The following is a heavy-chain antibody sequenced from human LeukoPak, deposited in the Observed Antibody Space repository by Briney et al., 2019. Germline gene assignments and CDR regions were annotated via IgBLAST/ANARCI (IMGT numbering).Heavy chain of an antibody. V-gene: IGHV3-23*01. Sequence: GGSLRLSCAASGFTVSSNYMSWVRQAPGKGLEWVSAISGSGGSTYYADSVKGRFTISRDNSKNTLYLQMNSLRAEDTAAYYCAKVLTEDYGDYWGQGTLVTVSS. CDR3: AKVLTEDYGDY. J-gene: IGHJ4*02. CDR2: ISGSGGST. CDR1: GFTVSSNY.